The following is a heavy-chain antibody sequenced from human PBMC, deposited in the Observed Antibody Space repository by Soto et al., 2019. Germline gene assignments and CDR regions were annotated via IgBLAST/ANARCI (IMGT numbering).Heavy chain of an antibody. CDR3: ARDSGDY. D-gene: IGHD6-25*01. J-gene: IGHJ4*02. CDR1: GFTFSSYA. Sequence: GGSLRLSCAASGFTFSSYAMHWVRQAPGKGLEWVAVISYDGSNKYYADSVKGRFTISRDNSKNTLYLQMNSLRAEDTAVYYCARDSGDYWGQGTLVTVSS. V-gene: IGHV3-30-3*01. CDR2: ISYDGSNK.